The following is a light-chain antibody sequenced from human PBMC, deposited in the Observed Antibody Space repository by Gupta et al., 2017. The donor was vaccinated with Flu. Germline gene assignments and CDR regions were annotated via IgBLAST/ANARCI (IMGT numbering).Light chain of an antibody. CDR1: SSNIGSNT. Sequence: QSVLTQTPSASGTPGQRVTISCSGSSSNIGSNTVNWYQQLPGTPPKLLIYSNNQRPSGVPDRFSGSKSGTSASLAISGLQSEDEADYYCAAWDDSLNGNYVFGTGTKVTVL. CDR3: AAWDDSLNGNYV. V-gene: IGLV1-44*01. J-gene: IGLJ1*01. CDR2: SNN.